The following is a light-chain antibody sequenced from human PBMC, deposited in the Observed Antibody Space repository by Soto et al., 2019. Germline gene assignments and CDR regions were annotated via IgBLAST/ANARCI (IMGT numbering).Light chain of an antibody. Sequence: ERVMTQSPATLSVSPGERATLSCRASQSVSFNLAWYQQKTGQATRLLIYGGSTRATGIPARFSGSGSGTEFTLTISSLQSEDFAVYYCHQYNSWPPIFTFGPGTKVDVK. V-gene: IGKV3-15*01. J-gene: IGKJ3*01. CDR2: GGS. CDR3: HQYNSWPPIFT. CDR1: QSVSFN.